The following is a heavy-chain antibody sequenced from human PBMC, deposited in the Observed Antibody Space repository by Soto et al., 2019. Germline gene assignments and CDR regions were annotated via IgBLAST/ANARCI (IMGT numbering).Heavy chain of an antibody. J-gene: IGHJ5*02. CDR1: GGSITDYS. CDR3: ARDQGVVVTADNWFDP. D-gene: IGHD2-21*02. Sequence: SETLSLTCTVSGGSITDYSWVWIRQPAGKGLEWIGRIFSSGSTNYNPSLKGRIPMSLDTSKNQFSLKLNSATATDTAVYFCARDQGVVVTADNWFDPWGQGILVTVSS. CDR2: IFSSGST. V-gene: IGHV4-4*07.